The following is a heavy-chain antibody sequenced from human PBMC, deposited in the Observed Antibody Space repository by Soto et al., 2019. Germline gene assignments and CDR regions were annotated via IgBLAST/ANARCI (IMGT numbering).Heavy chain of an antibody. V-gene: IGHV1-46*01. CDR3: AREFPSTYWFDP. CDR1: GYPFINFY. D-gene: IGHD3-16*01. CDR2: INPRADST. Sequence: GASVKVSCKTSGYPFINFYVHWVRQAPGQGLEWLGNINPRADSTVYAPKFEDRVSMTRDTSTSTVYMALSSLTSDDTAMYYCAREFPSTYWFDPWGHGTLVTVSS. J-gene: IGHJ5*02.